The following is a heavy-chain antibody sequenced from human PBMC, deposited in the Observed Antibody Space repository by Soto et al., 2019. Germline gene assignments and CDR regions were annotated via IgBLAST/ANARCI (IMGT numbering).Heavy chain of an antibody. CDR2: IIPIFGTA. CDR3: ARVIYSSGLKNYYFDY. J-gene: IGHJ4*02. V-gene: IGHV1-69*01. CDR1: GGTFSSYA. Sequence: QVQLVQSGAEVKKPGSSVKVSCKASGGTFSSYAISWVRQAPGQGLEWMGGIIPIFGTANYAQKFQGRVTITAEESTSTAYMELSSMRSEDTAVYYCARVIYSSGLKNYYFDYWGQGTLVTGSS. D-gene: IGHD6-19*01.